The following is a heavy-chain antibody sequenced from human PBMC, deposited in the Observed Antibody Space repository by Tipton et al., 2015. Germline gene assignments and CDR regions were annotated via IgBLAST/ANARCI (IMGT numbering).Heavy chain of an antibody. Sequence: TLSLTCTVSGGSVSSGNFYWTWIRQPPGKGLEWIGHLYYSGITNYNPSLKSRVTMSVDTSKSQFSLNLSSVTAADTALYYCARDLMPFYYYGMDVWGQGTTVTVSS. CDR3: ARDLMPFYYYGMDV. CDR2: LYYSGIT. J-gene: IGHJ6*02. V-gene: IGHV4-61*01. CDR1: GGSVSSGNFY. D-gene: IGHD2-8*01.